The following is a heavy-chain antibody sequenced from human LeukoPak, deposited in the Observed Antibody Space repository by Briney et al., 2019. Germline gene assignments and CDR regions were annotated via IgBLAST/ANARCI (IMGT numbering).Heavy chain of an antibody. CDR3: ATKGAATPYYYYGMDV. CDR1: GGSISSYY. CDR2: IYYGGSS. D-gene: IGHD2-15*01. V-gene: IGHV4-59*12. Sequence: PSETLSLTCTVSGGSISSYYWSWIRQPPGKGLEWIGYIYYGGSSYYNPSLKSRAVISIDTSKNQFSLKLSSLTAADTAVYYCATKGAATPYYYYGMDVWGQGTTVTVSS. J-gene: IGHJ6*02.